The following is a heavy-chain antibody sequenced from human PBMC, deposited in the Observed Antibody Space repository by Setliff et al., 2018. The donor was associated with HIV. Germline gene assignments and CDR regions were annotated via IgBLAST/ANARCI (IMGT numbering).Heavy chain of an antibody. CDR3: ARSGWPYYYYYYAMDV. D-gene: IGHD6-19*01. Sequence: SVKVSCKASGGTGGSFGRNAISWVRQAPGQGLEWMGGIIPIFGTANYAQKFQGRVTLTRNTSLTTAYMELSSLRSDDTAVYYCARSGWPYYYYYYAMDVWGQGTTVTV. CDR1: GGTGGSFGRNA. V-gene: IGHV1-69*05. J-gene: IGHJ6*02. CDR2: IIPIFGTA.